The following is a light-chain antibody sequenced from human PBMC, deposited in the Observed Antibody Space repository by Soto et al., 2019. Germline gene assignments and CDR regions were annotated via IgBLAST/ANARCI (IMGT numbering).Light chain of an antibody. CDR1: SSDVGGYDY. Sequence: QSVLTQPASVSGSPGQSITISCTGTSSDVGGYDYVSWYQQHPGKAPKLLIYEVANRPSGFSNRFSGSKSGNTASLTISGLQAEDEADYYCGSYASSLYVFGTGTQLTVL. J-gene: IGLJ1*01. CDR3: GSYASSLYV. CDR2: EVA. V-gene: IGLV2-14*01.